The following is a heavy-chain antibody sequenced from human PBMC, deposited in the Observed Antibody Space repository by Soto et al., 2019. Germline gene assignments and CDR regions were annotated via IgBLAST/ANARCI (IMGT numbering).Heavy chain of an antibody. V-gene: IGHV3-23*01. CDR3: AKGLSIQLWPSFDY. CDR1: GFTFSSYA. D-gene: IGHD5-18*01. Sequence: VGSLRLSCTGSGFTFSSYAMSWVRQTPGKGLERVSVISTSGGSTYYADSVKGRFTISRDNSKNTLYLQMNSLRAEDTAVYYCAKGLSIQLWPSFDYWGQGTLVTVSS. J-gene: IGHJ4*02. CDR2: ISTSGGST.